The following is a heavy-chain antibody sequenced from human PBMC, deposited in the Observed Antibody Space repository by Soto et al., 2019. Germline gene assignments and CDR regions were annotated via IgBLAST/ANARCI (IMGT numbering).Heavy chain of an antibody. V-gene: IGHV3-23*01. CDR2: ISASGGSS. CDR3: AKDREIAMVVVVITSPDY. D-gene: IGHD3-22*01. Sequence: GGSLRLSWTASGFTFNNYVMTWVRQAPGKGLEWVSSISASGGSSYYADSVKGRFTISRDNSKNTLYLQMNSLRAEDTAVYYCAKDREIAMVVVVITSPDYWGQGTQVTVSS. CDR1: GFTFNNYV. J-gene: IGHJ4*02.